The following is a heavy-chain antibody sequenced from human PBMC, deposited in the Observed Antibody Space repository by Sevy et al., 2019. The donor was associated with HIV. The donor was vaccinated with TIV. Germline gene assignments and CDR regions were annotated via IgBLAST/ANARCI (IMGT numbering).Heavy chain of an antibody. J-gene: IGHJ4*02. Sequence: GGSLRLSCAASGFTFSSYWMSWVRQAPGKGLEGVATINQDGSETFYVDSVKGRLHISRHNPRKSLYLQMNSLSAEDTAVYYCARLFYGSADYWGQGTLVTVSS. CDR1: GFTFSSYW. D-gene: IGHD3-10*01. V-gene: IGHV3-7*01. CDR3: ARLFYGSADY. CDR2: INQDGSET.